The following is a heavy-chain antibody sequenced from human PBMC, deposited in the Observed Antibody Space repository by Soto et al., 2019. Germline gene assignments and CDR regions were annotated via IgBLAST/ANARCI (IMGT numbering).Heavy chain of an antibody. CDR1: GFTFSSYG. CDR2: ISYDGSNK. V-gene: IGHV3-30*18. D-gene: IGHD6-13*01. J-gene: IGHJ4*02. CDR3: AKDIRQLGYFDY. Sequence: QVQLVESGGGVVQPGRSLRLSCAASGFTFSSYGMHWVRQAPGKGLEWVAVISYDGSNKYYADSVKGRFTISRDNSKNTLYLQMNSLRAEDTAVYYCAKDIRQLGYFDYWGQGTLVTVSS.